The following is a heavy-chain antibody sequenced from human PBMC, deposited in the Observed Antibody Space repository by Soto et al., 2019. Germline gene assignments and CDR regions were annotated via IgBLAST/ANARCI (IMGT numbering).Heavy chain of an antibody. Sequence: SVKVSCKASGDTFSSYTISWVRQAPGQGLEWMGRIIPILGIANYAQKFQGRVTITADKSTSTAYMELSSLRSEDTAVYYCASVGVSNAFDIWGQGTMVTVSS. V-gene: IGHV1-69*02. D-gene: IGHD6-6*01. CDR3: ASVGVSNAFDI. J-gene: IGHJ3*02. CDR1: GDTFSSYT. CDR2: IIPILGIA.